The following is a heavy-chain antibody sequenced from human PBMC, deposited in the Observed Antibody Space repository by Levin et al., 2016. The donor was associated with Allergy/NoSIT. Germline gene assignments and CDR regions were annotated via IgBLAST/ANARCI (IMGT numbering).Heavy chain of an antibody. V-gene: IGHV3-21*01. J-gene: IGHJ4*02. D-gene: IGHD4-17*01. Sequence: WIRQPPGKGLEWVSSISSSSSYIYYADSVKGRFTISRDNAKNSLYLQMNSLRAEDTAVYYCARGGTTVTTLFDYWGQGTLVTVSS. CDR2: ISSSSSYI. CDR3: ARGGTTVTTLFDY.